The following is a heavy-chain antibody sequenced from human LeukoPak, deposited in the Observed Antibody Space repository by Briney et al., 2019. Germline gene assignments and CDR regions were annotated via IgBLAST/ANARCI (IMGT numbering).Heavy chain of an antibody. CDR1: GYTFTSYG. CDR3: ARRGYSYGSGPYYYYYYYGMDV. J-gene: IGHJ6*02. CDR2: ISAYNGNT. Sequence: ASVKVSCKASGYTFTSYGISWVRQAPGQGLEWMGWISAYNGNTNYAQKLQGRVTMTTDTSTSTAYMELRSLRSDDTAVYYCARRGYSYGSGPYYYYYYYGMDVWGQGTTVTVSS. D-gene: IGHD5-18*01. V-gene: IGHV1-18*01.